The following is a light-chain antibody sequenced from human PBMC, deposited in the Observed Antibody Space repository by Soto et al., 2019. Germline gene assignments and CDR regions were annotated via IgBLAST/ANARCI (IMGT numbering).Light chain of an antibody. CDR3: QRYNRWPLS. Sequence: EIVMTQSPATLSVSPGERATLSCRSSQSVSRNLAWYQQKPGQAPSLLIYGASTRATGIPARFSGGGSGTEFTLTINSLQSEDFAVYYCQRYNRWPLSFGGGTKVDIK. J-gene: IGKJ4*01. V-gene: IGKV3-15*01. CDR1: QSVSRN. CDR2: GAS.